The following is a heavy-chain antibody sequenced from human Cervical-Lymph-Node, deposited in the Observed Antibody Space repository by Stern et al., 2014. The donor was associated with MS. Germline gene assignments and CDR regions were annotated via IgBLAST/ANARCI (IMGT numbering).Heavy chain of an antibody. J-gene: IGHJ4*02. Sequence: VQLVQSGAEVKKPGSSVKVSCKASGGTFSSYTIGWVRQAPGQGLEWMGGIIPMFGSATYAERFQGRVTITADESTSPAYMDLSPLRSEDTAVYYCARATSDYIWGSYRYLDYWGQGTQVTVSS. D-gene: IGHD3-16*02. CDR1: GGTFSSYT. V-gene: IGHV1-69*01. CDR3: ARATSDYIWGSYRYLDY. CDR2: IIPMFGSA.